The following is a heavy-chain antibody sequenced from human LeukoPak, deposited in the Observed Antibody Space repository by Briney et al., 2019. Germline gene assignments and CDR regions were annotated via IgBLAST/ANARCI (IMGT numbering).Heavy chain of an antibody. Sequence: PGGSLRLSCAASGFTFSSYWMNWVRQAPGMGLEWVANIKQDGSEKYYVDSVTGRFTISRDNAKNSLYLQMNSLRAEDTAVYYCARARAVGGLLILEQGGRGTLVTVSS. CDR2: IKQDGSEK. CDR1: GFTFSSYW. D-gene: IGHD6-19*01. J-gene: IGHJ4*02. CDR3: ARARAVGGLLILEQ. V-gene: IGHV3-7*01.